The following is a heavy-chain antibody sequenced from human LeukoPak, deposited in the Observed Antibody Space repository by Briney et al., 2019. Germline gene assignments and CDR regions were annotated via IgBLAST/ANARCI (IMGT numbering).Heavy chain of an antibody. CDR1: GYTITSYA. J-gene: IGHJ4*02. D-gene: IGHD2-21*02. Sequence: ASVKVSCKASGYTITSYAVNWVRQAPGQGLEWMGWINTNTGNPTYAQGFTGRFVFSLDTSVSTAYLQISSLKAEDTAVYYCARVVGCGGDCYSGISDYWGQGTLSPSPQ. CDR3: ARVVGCGGDCYSGISDY. CDR2: INTNTGNP. V-gene: IGHV7-4-1*02.